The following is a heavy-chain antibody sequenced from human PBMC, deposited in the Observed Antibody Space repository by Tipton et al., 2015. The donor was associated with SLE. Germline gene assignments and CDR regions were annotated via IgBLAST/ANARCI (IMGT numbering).Heavy chain of an antibody. V-gene: IGHV3-53*01. CDR2: IGSGGTT. D-gene: IGHD3-22*01. Sequence: LSLTCTVSGGSISSSSYYWGWVRQAPGKGLEWASIIGSGGTTYYGDSVQGRFTISRDNSKNTLYLQMHSLRAEDTAVYYCARGSSGLSYYFDYWGQGTLVTVSS. CDR3: ARGSSGLSYYFDY. J-gene: IGHJ4*02. CDR1: GGSISSSSYY.